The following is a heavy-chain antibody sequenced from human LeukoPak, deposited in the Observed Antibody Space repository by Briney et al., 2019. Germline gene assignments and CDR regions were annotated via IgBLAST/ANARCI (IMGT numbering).Heavy chain of an antibody. V-gene: IGHV4-34*01. D-gene: IGHD3-3*01. CDR2: INHSGST. CDR1: GGSFSGYY. J-gene: IGHJ6*03. Sequence: PSETLSLTCAVYGGSFSGYYWSWIRQPPGKGLEWIGEINHSGSTNYNPSLKSRVTISVDTSKNQFSLKLSSVTAEDTAVYYRARTVTIFGVVIFYYYMDVWGKGTTVTVSS. CDR3: ARTVTIFGVVIFYYYMDV.